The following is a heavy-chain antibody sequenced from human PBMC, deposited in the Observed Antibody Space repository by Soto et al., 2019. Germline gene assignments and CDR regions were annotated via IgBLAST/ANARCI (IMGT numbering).Heavy chain of an antibody. J-gene: IGHJ4*02. CDR2: ISADGSDK. CDR3: VKGSDVARQELDY. D-gene: IGHD3-3*01. Sequence: QGQLVESGGGVVQPGRSLRLSCAASGFTFSNFGMHWVRQAPGKGLEWVAAISADGSDKYFSGSVKGRFTISRDNSKNTLFLQMNSLRVEDTAVYYCVKGSDVARQELDYWGQGTLVTVSS. V-gene: IGHV3-30*18. CDR1: GFTFSNFG.